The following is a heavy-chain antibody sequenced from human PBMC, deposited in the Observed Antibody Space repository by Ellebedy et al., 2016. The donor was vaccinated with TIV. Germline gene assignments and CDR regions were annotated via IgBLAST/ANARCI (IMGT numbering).Heavy chain of an antibody. CDR1: GDTFNSYA. J-gene: IGHJ6*02. D-gene: IGHD4-11*01. CDR3: ASGRTTISTWHYYGLDV. Sequence: AASVKVSCKASGDTFNSYATSWVRHAPGQGLEWMGGIIPIFVTANYAQKFQGRVTITADESTSTAYMELSSLRSEDTAVYYCASGRTTISTWHYYGLDVWGQGTTVTVSS. V-gene: IGHV1-69*13. CDR2: IIPIFVTA.